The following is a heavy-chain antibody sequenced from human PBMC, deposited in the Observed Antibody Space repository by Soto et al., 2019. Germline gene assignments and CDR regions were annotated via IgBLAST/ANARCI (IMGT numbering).Heavy chain of an antibody. J-gene: IGHJ5*02. D-gene: IGHD6-13*01. Sequence: GASVKVSCKASGYTFTSYYMHWVRQAPGQGLEWMGIINPSGGSTSYAQKFQGRVTMTRDTSTSTVYMELSSLRSEDTAVYYCARDMGIAAAGLNWFDPWGQGTLVTVSS. CDR3: ARDMGIAAAGLNWFDP. CDR2: INPSGGST. CDR1: GYTFTSYY. V-gene: IGHV1-46*01.